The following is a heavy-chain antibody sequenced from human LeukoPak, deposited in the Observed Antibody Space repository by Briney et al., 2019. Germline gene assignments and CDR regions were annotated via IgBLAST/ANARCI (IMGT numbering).Heavy chain of an antibody. Sequence: SVKVSCKASGGTFSSYEISWVRQPPGQGLEWMGGIIPMFGTAKYAQKFQGRVTITADKSTSTAYMELSSLRSEDTAVYYCASGTTDIVVVPATLRNYYFDYWGQGTLVTVSS. CDR1: GGTFSSYE. CDR2: IIPMFGTA. V-gene: IGHV1-69*06. J-gene: IGHJ4*02. D-gene: IGHD2-2*01. CDR3: ASGTTDIVVVPATLRNYYFDY.